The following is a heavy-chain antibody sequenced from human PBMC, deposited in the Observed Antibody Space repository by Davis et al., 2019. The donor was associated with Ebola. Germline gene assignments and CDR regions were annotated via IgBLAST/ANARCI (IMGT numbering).Heavy chain of an antibody. D-gene: IGHD3-3*01. V-gene: IGHV3-23*01. CDR2: ISGSGGST. J-gene: IGHJ3*02. Sequence: GESPKISCAASGFTFSSYAMSWVRQAPGKGLEWVSAISGSGGSTYYADSVKGRFTISRGNSKNTLYLQMNSLRAEDTAIYYCAKDKNYDFWSGYPHDAFDIWGQGTMVTVSS. CDR1: GFTFSSYA. CDR3: AKDKNYDFWSGYPHDAFDI.